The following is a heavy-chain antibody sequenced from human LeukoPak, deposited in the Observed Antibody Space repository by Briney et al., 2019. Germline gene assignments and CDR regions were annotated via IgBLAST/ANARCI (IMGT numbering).Heavy chain of an antibody. CDR1: GFTFDDYA. CDR2: ISWNSGSI. Sequence: GGSLRLSCAASGFTFDDYAMHWVRQAPGKGLEWVSGISWNSGSIGYADSVKGRFTISRDNAKSSLYLQMNSLRAEDTALYYCAKRSAGSWYFSWFDPWGQGTLVTVSS. D-gene: IGHD6-13*01. J-gene: IGHJ5*02. CDR3: AKRSAGSWYFSWFDP. V-gene: IGHV3-9*01.